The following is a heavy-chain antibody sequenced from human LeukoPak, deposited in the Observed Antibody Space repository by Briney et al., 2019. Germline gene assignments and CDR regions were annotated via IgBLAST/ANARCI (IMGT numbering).Heavy chain of an antibody. CDR1: GYTFTNHW. CDR3: AFGASNWDQFDY. Sequence: GESLKISCKGSGYTFTNHWIAWVRQMPGKGLEWMGITYPADSDTRYSPSFQGQVTISADKSVRTAYLQWSSLKASDTAMYYCAFGASNWDQFDYWGQGTLVTVSS. CDR2: TYPADSDT. D-gene: IGHD7-27*01. V-gene: IGHV5-51*01. J-gene: IGHJ4*02.